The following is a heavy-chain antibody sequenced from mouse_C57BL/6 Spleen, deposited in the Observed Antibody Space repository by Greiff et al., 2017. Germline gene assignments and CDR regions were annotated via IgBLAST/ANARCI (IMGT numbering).Heavy chain of an antibody. J-gene: IGHJ4*01. V-gene: IGHV5-6*01. Sequence: VQGVESGGDLVKPGGSLKLFCAASGFTFSSYGMSWVRQTPDKRLEWVATISSGGSYTYYPDSVKGRFTISRDNAKNTLYLQMSNLKSEDTAMYYCARHTDYGSSFYYAMDYWGQGTSVTVSS. D-gene: IGHD1-1*01. CDR3: ARHTDYGSSFYYAMDY. CDR1: GFTFSSYG. CDR2: ISSGGSYT.